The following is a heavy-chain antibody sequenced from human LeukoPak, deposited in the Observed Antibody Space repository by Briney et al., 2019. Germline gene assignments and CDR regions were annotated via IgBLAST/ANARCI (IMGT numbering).Heavy chain of an antibody. CDR1: GYTFTSYD. J-gene: IGHJ4*02. CDR2: MNPNSGNT. Sequence: ASVKVSCKASGYTFTSYDINWVRQATGRGLEWMGWMNPNSGNTGYAQKFQGRVTITRNTSISTAYMELRSLRSDDTAVYYCARTRIKWFGELLRSTKGYFDYWGQGTLVTVSS. CDR3: ARTRIKWFGELLRSTKGYFDY. D-gene: IGHD3-10*01. V-gene: IGHV1-8*03.